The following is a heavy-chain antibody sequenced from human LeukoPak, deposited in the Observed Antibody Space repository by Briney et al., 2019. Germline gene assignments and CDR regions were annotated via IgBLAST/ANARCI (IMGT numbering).Heavy chain of an antibody. Sequence: SETLPLTCAVYGGSFSGYYWSWIRQPPGKGLEWIGEINHSGSTKYNPSLKSRVTISVDTSKNQFSLKLSSVTAADTAVYYCARGWSKDVRLRPGRYYMDVWGKGTTVTVSS. D-gene: IGHD4-17*01. J-gene: IGHJ6*03. CDR2: INHSGST. V-gene: IGHV4-34*01. CDR1: GGSFSGYY. CDR3: ARGWSKDVRLRPGRYYMDV.